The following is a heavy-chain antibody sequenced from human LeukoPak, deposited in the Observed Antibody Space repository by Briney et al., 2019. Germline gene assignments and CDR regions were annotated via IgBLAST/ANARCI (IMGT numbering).Heavy chain of an antibody. CDR3: ARDPNVGYGDAYFDY. D-gene: IGHD4-17*01. CDR2: ISYDGSNK. Sequence: GGSLRLSCAASGFTFSSYGMHWVRQAPGKGLEWVAVISYDGSNKYYADSVKGRFTISRDNSKNTLYLQMNSLRAEDTAVYYCARDPNVGYGDAYFDYWGQGTLVTVSS. CDR1: GFTFSSYG. J-gene: IGHJ4*02. V-gene: IGHV3-30*03.